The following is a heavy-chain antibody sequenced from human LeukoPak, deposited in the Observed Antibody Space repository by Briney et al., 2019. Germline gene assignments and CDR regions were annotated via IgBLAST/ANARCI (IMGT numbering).Heavy chain of an antibody. J-gene: IGHJ4*02. Sequence: GGSLRLSCAASGLTFSSFAMRWVRQAPGKGLEWVSSVSGSGGASYYADSVKGRFTIARDNSKNTLFLQMSSLRVEDTAIYYCAKEGTYYDSSGYYTHWGQGTLVAVSP. CDR3: AKEGTYYDSSGYYTH. CDR1: GLTFSSFA. CDR2: VSGSGGAS. D-gene: IGHD3-22*01. V-gene: IGHV3-23*01.